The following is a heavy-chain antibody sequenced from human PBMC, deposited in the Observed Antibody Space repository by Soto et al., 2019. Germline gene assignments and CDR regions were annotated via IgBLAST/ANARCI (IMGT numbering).Heavy chain of an antibody. J-gene: IGHJ4*02. D-gene: IGHD2-8*01. Sequence: QVQLVQSGAEVKKPGASVKISCKASGYTFTSYYMHWVRQAPGQGIEWMGIINPSGGSTNYAQKLQGRVAMTRATSTSTVYMELNSLRSEDTAVYYCARPPYPGCINEVCYPLDYWGQGTLVTVSS. V-gene: IGHV1-46*01. CDR2: INPSGGST. CDR1: GYTFTSYY. CDR3: ARPPYPGCINEVCYPLDY.